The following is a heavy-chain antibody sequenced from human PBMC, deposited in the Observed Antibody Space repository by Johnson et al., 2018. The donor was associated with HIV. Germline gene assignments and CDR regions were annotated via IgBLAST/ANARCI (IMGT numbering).Heavy chain of an antibody. CDR1: GFTVSSTY. CDR2: SGSGGST. J-gene: IGHJ3*02. V-gene: IGHV3-53*01. Sequence: VQLVESGGDLIQPGGSLRLSCAASGFTVSSTYMSWVRQAPGKGLEWVSAISGSGGSTYYADSVKGRFTVSSDNSKNTLYLQMNSLRAEDTAVYFCARDRPSKWLRSNDDAFDIWGQGTMVTVSS. D-gene: IGHD5-12*01. CDR3: ARDRPSKWLRSNDDAFDI.